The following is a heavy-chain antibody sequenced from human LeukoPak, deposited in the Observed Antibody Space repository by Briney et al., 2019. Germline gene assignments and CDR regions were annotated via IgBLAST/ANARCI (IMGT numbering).Heavy chain of an antibody. CDR3: AKAPVTTCSGAYCYPFDY. CDR1: GYTFTNYD. D-gene: IGHD2-15*01. CDR2: MNPNSGNT. V-gene: IGHV1-8*01. J-gene: IGHJ4*02. Sequence: GASVKVSCKASGYTFTNYDIHWVRQASGQGLEWMGWMNPNSGNTGYAQKFLGRVTMTRNTSISTAYMELSSLRSEDTAVYYCAKAPVTTCSGAYCYPFDYWSQGTLVTVSS.